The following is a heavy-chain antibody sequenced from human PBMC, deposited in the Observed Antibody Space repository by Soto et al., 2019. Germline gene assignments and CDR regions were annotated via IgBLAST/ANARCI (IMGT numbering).Heavy chain of an antibody. V-gene: IGHV1-69*01. CDR3: ARALWPQPPKYDDSSGYLFDY. D-gene: IGHD3-22*01. CDR2: IIPTFGTA. J-gene: IGHJ4*02. Sequence: QVQLVQSGAEVKKPGSSVKVSCKASGGTFSSYAISWVRQAPGQGLEWMGGIIPTFGTANYAQKFQGRVTITADESTSTAYMGLSSLRSEDTAVYYCARALWPQPPKYDDSSGYLFDYWGQGTLVTVSS. CDR1: GGTFSSYA.